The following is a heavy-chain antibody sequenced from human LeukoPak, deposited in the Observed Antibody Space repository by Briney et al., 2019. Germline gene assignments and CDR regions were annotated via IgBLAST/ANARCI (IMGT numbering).Heavy chain of an antibody. J-gene: IGHJ4*02. CDR2: INHSGST. CDR3: AREGGYSGYDYWDY. CDR1: GGSFSGYY. Sequence: SETLSLTCAVYGGSFSGYYWSWIRQPPGKGLEWIGEINHSGSTNYNPSLKSRVTISVDTSKNQFSRQLSSVTAADTAVYYCAREGGYSGYDYWDYWGQGTLVTVSS. V-gene: IGHV4-34*01. D-gene: IGHD5-12*01.